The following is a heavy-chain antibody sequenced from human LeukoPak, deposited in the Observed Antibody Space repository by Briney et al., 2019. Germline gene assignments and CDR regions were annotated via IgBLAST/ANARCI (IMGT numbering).Heavy chain of an antibody. V-gene: IGHV4-39*01. D-gene: IGHD6-19*01. J-gene: IGHJ4*02. Sequence: ASETLSLTCTVSGGSISSSSYYWGWIRQPPGKGLEWIGSIYYSGSTYYNPSLKSRVTISVDTSKNQFSLKLSSVTAADTAVYYCARHGAVAGILDYRGQGTLVTVSS. CDR2: IYYSGST. CDR1: GGSISSSSYY. CDR3: ARHGAVAGILDY.